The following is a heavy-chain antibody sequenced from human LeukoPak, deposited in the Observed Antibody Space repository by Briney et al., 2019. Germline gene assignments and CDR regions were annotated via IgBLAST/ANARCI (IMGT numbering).Heavy chain of an antibody. V-gene: IGHV3-21*01. J-gene: IGHJ4*02. Sequence: GGSLRPSCAASGFTFSSYSMNWVRQAPGKGLEWVSSISSSSSYIYYADSVKGRFTISRDNAKNSLYLQMNSLRAEDTAVYYCARAIALSAMVRGVVSFDYWGQGTLVTVSS. D-gene: IGHD3-10*01. CDR3: ARAIALSAMVRGVVSFDY. CDR1: GFTFSSYS. CDR2: ISSSSSYI.